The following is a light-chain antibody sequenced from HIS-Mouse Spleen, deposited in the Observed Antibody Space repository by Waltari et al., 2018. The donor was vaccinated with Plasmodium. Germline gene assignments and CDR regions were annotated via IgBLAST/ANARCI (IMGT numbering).Light chain of an antibody. CDR2: AAS. Sequence: DIEMTQSPSSLSASVGDRVTITCRASQSISSYLNWYQQKPGKAPKLLIYAASSLQSGVPSRFSGSGSGTDFTLTISSLQPEDVATYYWQQNYNTWTFGQGTKVEIK. CDR3: QQNYNTWT. J-gene: IGKJ1*01. CDR1: QSISSY. V-gene: IGKV1-39*01.